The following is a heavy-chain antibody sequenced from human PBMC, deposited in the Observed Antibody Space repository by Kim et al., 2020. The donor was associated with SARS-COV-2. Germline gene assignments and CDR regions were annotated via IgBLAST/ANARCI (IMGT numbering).Heavy chain of an antibody. CDR1: GFTFSSYA. Sequence: GGSLRLSCAASGFTFSSYAMSWVRQAPGKGLEWVSAISSSGGCTYYADSVKGRFTISRDNSKNTLYLQMNSLRAEDTAVYYCAKVQVAYYYGSQYFDLWGGGTLVTVSS. D-gene: IGHD3-10*01. CDR3: AKVQVAYYYGSQYFDL. CDR2: ISSSGGCT. J-gene: IGHJ2*01. V-gene: IGHV3-23*01.